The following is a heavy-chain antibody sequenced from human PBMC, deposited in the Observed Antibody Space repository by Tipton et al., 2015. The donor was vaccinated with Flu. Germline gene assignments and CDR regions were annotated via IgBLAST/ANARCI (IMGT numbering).Heavy chain of an antibody. V-gene: IGHV1-8*01. D-gene: IGHD1-26*01. J-gene: IGHJ6*02. CDR3: ARGPYRAMDF. Sequence: QSGAEVKKPGASVKVSCKASGYSFTSYDINWVRQATGQGLEWMGWMNPDSGIAGYAQNFQGRVTMTRDTSISTAYMELSSLRSEDTATYYCARGPYRAMDFWGQGTTVTVSS. CDR2: MNPDSGIA. CDR1: GYSFTSYD.